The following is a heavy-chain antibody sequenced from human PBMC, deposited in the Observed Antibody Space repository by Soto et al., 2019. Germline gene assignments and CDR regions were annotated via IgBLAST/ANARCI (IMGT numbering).Heavy chain of an antibody. V-gene: IGHV4-61*01. CDR1: GGSVSSGSYY. Sequence: SETLSLTCPVSGGSVSSGSYYWSWIRQPPGKGLEWIGYIYYSGSTNYNPSLKSRVTISVDTSKNQFSVKLSSVTAADTAVYYCAVAFYGSGSYFDPWGQGTLVTVPQ. J-gene: IGHJ5*02. CDR3: AVAFYGSGSYFDP. CDR2: IYYSGST. D-gene: IGHD3-10*01.